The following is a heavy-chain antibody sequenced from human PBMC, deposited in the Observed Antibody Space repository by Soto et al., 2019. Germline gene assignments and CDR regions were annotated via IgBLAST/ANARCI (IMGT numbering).Heavy chain of an antibody. CDR1: GVTFSSYA. Sequence: PWGSLRLSCAASGVTFSSYAMSWFRQAPGKGLEWVSAISASGGSTYYADSVKGRFTISRDNSKNTLYLQMNSLRAEDTAIYYCSKDTGYNYDSSGYSHYVEY. CDR3: SKDTGYNYDSSGYSHYVEY. J-gene: IGHJ1*01. D-gene: IGHD3-22*01. V-gene: IGHV3-23*01. CDR2: ISASGGST.